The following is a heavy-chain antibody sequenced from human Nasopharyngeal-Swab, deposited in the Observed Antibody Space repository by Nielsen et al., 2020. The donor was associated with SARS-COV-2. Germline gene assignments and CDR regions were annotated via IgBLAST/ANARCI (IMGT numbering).Heavy chain of an antibody. CDR2: IDWDDDK. CDR3: ARDYASGYYYYGMDV. V-gene: IGHV2-70*01. CDR1: GFSLSTSGMC. Sequence: FGPTLVKPTQTLTLTCTFSGFSLSTSGMCVSWILQPPGKALEWLALIDWDDDKYYSTSLKTRLTISKDTSKNQVVLTMTNMDPVDTATYYCARDYASGYYYYGMDVWGQGTTVTVSS. D-gene: IGHD4-17*01. J-gene: IGHJ6*02.